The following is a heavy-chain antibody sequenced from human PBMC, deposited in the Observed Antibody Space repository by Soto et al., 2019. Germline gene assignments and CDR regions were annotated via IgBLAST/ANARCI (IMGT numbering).Heavy chain of an antibody. J-gene: IGHJ4*02. V-gene: IGHV1-24*01. CDR2: FDPEDGET. D-gene: IGHD5-12*01. Sequence: ASVKVSGKVSGYTLTELSMHWVRQAPGKGLEWMGGFDPEDGETIYAQKFQGRVTMAEDTSTDTAYMELSSLRSEDTAVYYCATLHGYAFDYWGQGTLVTVSS. CDR1: GYTLTELS. CDR3: ATLHGYAFDY.